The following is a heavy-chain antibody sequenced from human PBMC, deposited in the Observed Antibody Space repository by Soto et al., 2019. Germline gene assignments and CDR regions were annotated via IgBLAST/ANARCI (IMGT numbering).Heavy chain of an antibody. D-gene: IGHD3-9*01. V-gene: IGHV2-5*02. CDR2: IYWDDSK. CDR1: GFLLSTSGVG. CDR3: AHKGPEDWPLDY. Sequence: QITLKESGPTLVRPTQTLTRTCAFSGFLLSTSGVGVGWIRQPPGKALEWLAVIYWDDSKHYSPSLRSRLTITKDTSKNQVVLTMTNMDPIDTGTYYCAHKGPEDWPLDYWGQGTMVTVSS. J-gene: IGHJ4*02.